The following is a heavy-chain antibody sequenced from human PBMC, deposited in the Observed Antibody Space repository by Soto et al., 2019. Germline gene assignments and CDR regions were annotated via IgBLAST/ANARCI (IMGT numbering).Heavy chain of an antibody. Sequence: GGSLRLSCAASGFIFSGSSMNLVRQASGKGLEWVCRIKHKAENSGTAYGASVTGRSTICREDSKNTAYLQMNRLKTEDTAVYDCARQYYDSSGYPSPDYWGQGTLVTVAS. CDR2: IKHKAENSGT. CDR3: ARQYYDSSGYPSPDY. D-gene: IGHD3-22*01. V-gene: IGHV3-73*01. CDR1: GFIFSGSS. J-gene: IGHJ4*02.